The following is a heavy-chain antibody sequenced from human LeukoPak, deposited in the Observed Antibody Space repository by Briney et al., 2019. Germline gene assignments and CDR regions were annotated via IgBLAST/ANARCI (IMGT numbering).Heavy chain of an antibody. Sequence: GGSLRLSCAASGFTFSNYGMHWVRQAPGKGLEWVAVIWYDGSDKYHADSVKGRFTISRDNSKNTLYLQMNSLRVEDTAVYYCARSANYFDTSGQDYWGQGTLVTVSS. CDR3: ARSANYFDTSGQDY. V-gene: IGHV3-33*01. CDR2: IWYDGSDK. CDR1: GFTFSNYG. D-gene: IGHD3-22*01. J-gene: IGHJ4*02.